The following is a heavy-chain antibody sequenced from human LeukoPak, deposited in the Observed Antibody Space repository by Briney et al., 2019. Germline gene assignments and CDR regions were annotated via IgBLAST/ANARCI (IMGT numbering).Heavy chain of an antibody. CDR3: AKAYYGDPEVFALWFDP. CDR2: ISWDGGST. J-gene: IGHJ5*02. CDR1: GFTFDDYA. V-gene: IGHV3-43D*03. Sequence: PGGSLRLSCAAPGFTFDDYAMHWVRHAPGKGLEWVSLISWDGGSTYYADSVKGRFTISRDNSKNSLYLQMNSLRAEDTALYYCAKAYYGDPEVFALWFDPWGQGTLVTVSS. D-gene: IGHD4-17*01.